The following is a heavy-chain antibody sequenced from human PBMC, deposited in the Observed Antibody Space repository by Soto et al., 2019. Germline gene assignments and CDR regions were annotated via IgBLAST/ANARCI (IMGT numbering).Heavy chain of an antibody. CDR3: ATTTVVAAAGFDP. D-gene: IGHD2-15*01. J-gene: IGHJ5*02. CDR2: IANNGNKK. CDR1: GFNFSNYG. V-gene: IGHV3-30*03. Sequence: GGSLRLSCGASGFNFSNYGMHWVRQPPGKGLEWVAIIANNGNKKFYIESVKGRFPVSRDNSENTLFLQINSLRPEDTGVYYCATTTVVAAAGFDPWGHGTRVTVSS.